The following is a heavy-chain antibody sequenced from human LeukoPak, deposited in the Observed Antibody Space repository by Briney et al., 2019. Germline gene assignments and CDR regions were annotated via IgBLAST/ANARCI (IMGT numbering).Heavy chain of an antibody. CDR1: GGSISSGDYS. Sequence: SETLSLTCTVSGGSISSGDYSWSWIRQPPGKGLEWIGYIYYSGSTYYNPSLKSRVTISADTSKNQFSLKLSSVTAADTAVYYCAREELQNWFDPWGQGTLVTVSS. J-gene: IGHJ5*02. CDR3: AREELQNWFDP. D-gene: IGHD3-10*01. CDR2: IYYSGST. V-gene: IGHV4-30-4*01.